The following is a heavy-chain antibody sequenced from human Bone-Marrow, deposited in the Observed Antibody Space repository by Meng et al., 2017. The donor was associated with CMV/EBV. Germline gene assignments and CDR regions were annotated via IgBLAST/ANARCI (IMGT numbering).Heavy chain of an antibody. V-gene: IGHV1-46*01. Sequence: ASVKVSCKASGYTFTSYYMHWVRQAPGQGLEWMGIINPSGGSTSYAQKFQGRVTMTRDTSTSTAYMELSSLRSEDTAVYYCARETKGGVSSRREEYSSSWYPRGWFDPWGQGILVIVSS. J-gene: IGHJ5*02. CDR3: ARETKGGVSSRREEYSSSWYPRGWFDP. CDR2: INPSGGST. D-gene: IGHD6-13*01. CDR1: GYTFTSYY.